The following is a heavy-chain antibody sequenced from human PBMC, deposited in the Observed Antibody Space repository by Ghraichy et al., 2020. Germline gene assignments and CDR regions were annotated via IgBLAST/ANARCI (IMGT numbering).Heavy chain of an antibody. V-gene: IGHV1-24*01. D-gene: IGHD6-19*01. J-gene: IGHJ6*02. Sequence: ASVKVSCKVSGYTLTEISIHWVRQTPGEGLEWMGGFDPEDGETIYAEKFQGRVTMTEDMSTDTAYMELNSLRSEDTAMYYCATDNTIAVAGRAYFYGMDVWGQGTTVTVSS. CDR2: FDPEDGET. CDR1: GYTLTEIS. CDR3: ATDNTIAVAGRAYFYGMDV.